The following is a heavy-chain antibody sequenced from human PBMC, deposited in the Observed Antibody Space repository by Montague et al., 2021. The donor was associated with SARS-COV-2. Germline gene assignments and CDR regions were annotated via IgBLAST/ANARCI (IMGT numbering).Heavy chain of an antibody. Sequence: SETRSLTCSVSGEPISGFFWNWIRQPAGKGLEWIGRIYASGGTXXXPSXEGRVTMSVDTSKNQFSLKVNSVTAADTAMYYCARGVVAALPVVDYWGRGTLVTVSS. V-gene: IGHV4-4*07. CDR2: IYASGGT. D-gene: IGHD2-15*01. J-gene: IGHJ4*02. CDR3: ARGVVAALPVVDY. CDR1: GEPISGFF.